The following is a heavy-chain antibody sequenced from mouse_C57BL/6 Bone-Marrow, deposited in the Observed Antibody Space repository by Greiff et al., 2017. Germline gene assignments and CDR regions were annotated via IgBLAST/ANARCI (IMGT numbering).Heavy chain of an antibody. CDR1: GYAFTNYL. CDR2: INPGSGDT. Sequence: QVQLQQSGAELVRPGTSVKVSCKASGYAFTNYLIEWVKQRPGQGLEWIGVINPGSGDTNYNQKFKGKATLTVDKSSSTAYMQLSSLTSEDSAVYYCAISGYRGWFAYWGQGTLVTVSA. V-gene: IGHV1-54*01. CDR3: AISGYRGWFAY. J-gene: IGHJ3*01. D-gene: IGHD2-14*01.